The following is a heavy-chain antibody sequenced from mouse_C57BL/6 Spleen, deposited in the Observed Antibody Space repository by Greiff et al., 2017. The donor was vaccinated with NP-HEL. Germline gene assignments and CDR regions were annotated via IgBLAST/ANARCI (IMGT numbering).Heavy chain of an antibody. CDR2: IDPEDGDT. Sequence: VQLKESGAELVRPGASVKLSCTASGFNIKDYYMHWVKQRPEQGLEWIGRIDPEDGDTEYAPKLPGKATMTADTSSNTAYLELSSLTTEDTAVYYCSVPPLRAMDYWGQGTSVTVSS. CDR3: SVPPLRAMDY. J-gene: IGHJ4*01. CDR1: GFNIKDYY. V-gene: IGHV14-1*01.